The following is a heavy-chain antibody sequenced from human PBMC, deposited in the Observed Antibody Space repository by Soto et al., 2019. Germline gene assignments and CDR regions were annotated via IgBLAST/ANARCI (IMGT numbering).Heavy chain of an antibody. CDR1: GGTFSSYA. J-gene: IGHJ4*02. Sequence: QVQLVQSGAEVKKPGSSVKVSCKASGGTFSSYAISWVRQAPGQGLEWMGGIIPTFGTANYAQKFQGRVTITADESTSTAYMELSSLRAEDTAVYYCARGEAGGPQDYYFDYWGQGTLVTVSS. D-gene: IGHD2-15*01. CDR2: IIPTFGTA. V-gene: IGHV1-69*12. CDR3: ARGEAGGPQDYYFDY.